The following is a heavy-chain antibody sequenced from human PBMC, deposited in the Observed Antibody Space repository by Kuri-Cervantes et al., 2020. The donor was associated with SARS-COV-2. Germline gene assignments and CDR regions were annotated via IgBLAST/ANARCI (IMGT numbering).Heavy chain of an antibody. V-gene: IGHV1-2*02. CDR3: ARVLGSSTSCYWD. D-gene: IGHD2-2*01. CDR1: SYTLTSNY. J-gene: IGHJ4*02. CDR2: INPNSGGT. Sequence: ASVKVTSKAASYTLTSNYMHWVRQAPGQGLEWMGWINPNSGGTNYAQKFQGRVTMTRDTSISTAYMELSRLRSDDTAVYYCARVLGSSTSCYWDWGQGTLVTVSS.